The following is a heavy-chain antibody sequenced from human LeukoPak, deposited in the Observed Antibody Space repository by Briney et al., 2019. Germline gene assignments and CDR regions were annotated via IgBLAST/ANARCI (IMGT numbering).Heavy chain of an antibody. J-gene: IGHJ6*04. Sequence: GGSLRLSCAASGFTFSSYWVSWVRQAPGKGLEWVANIKQDGSEKYYVDSVKGQFTISRDNAKNSLYLQMNSLRAEDTAVYYCARGSSKYYGMDVWGKGTTVTVSS. CDR1: GFTFSSYW. CDR3: ARGSSKYYGMDV. CDR2: IKQDGSEK. V-gene: IGHV3-7*03.